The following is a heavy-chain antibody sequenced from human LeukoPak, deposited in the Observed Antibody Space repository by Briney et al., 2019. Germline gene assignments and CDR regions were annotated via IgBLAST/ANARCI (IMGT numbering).Heavy chain of an antibody. Sequence: SETLSLTCAVYGGSFSGYYWSWIRQPPGKGLEWIGEINHSGSTNYNPSLKSRVTISVDTSKNQFSLKLSSVTAADTAVYYCARMVGATTNSDYWGQGTLVTVSS. CDR3: ARMVGATTNSDY. J-gene: IGHJ4*02. CDR1: GGSFSGYY. D-gene: IGHD1-26*01. V-gene: IGHV4-34*01. CDR2: INHSGST.